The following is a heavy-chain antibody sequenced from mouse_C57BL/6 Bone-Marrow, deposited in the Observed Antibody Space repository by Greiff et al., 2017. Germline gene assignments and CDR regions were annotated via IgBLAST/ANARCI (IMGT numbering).Heavy chain of an antibody. V-gene: IGHV1-78*01. J-gene: IGHJ4*01. CDR2: IYPRDGST. CDR3: ARVRGRHYYAMDY. D-gene: IGHD3-3*01. Sequence: QVQLQQSDAELVKPGASVKISCKVSGYTFTDHTIHWMKQRPEQGLEWIGYIYPRDGSTKYNENFQGKATLTTDKSYSTAYLQLNSLTYEDAAVYLCARVRGRHYYAMDYWGQGTSVTVSS. CDR1: GYTFTDHT.